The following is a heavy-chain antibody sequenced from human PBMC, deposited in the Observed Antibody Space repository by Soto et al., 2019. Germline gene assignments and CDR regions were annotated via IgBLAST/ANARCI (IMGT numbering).Heavy chain of an antibody. CDR2: ISNSGST. CDR1: GGSVTSDEDY. Sequence: SETLSLTCTVSGGSVTSDEDYWTWIRQSPGKGLEWIGYISNSGSTGYNPSLKTRLSMSVDRSKNQFTLRLTSVTAADTAVYYCARDYSSEARGWFDPWGQGTLVTVSS. V-gene: IGHV4-30-4*01. D-gene: IGHD2-21*01. J-gene: IGHJ5*02. CDR3: ARDYSSEARGWFDP.